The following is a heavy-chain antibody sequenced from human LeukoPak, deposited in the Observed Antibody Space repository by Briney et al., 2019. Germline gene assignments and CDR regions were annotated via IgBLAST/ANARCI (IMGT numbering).Heavy chain of an antibody. V-gene: IGHV3-23*01. Sequence: GGSLRLSCAASEFTFSSYAMSWVRQAPGKGLGWVSAISGSGGSTYYADSVKGRFTISRDNSKNTLYLQMNSLRAEDTAVYYCAKMIALWFFAWGQGTLVTVSS. CDR2: ISGSGGST. D-gene: IGHD3/OR15-3a*01. CDR3: AKMIALWFFA. J-gene: IGHJ5*02. CDR1: EFTFSSYA.